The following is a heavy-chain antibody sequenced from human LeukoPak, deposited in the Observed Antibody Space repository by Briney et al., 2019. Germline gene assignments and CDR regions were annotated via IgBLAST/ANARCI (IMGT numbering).Heavy chain of an antibody. V-gene: IGHV5-51*01. Sequence: GESLKISCKGSGYSFTSYWIGWVRQMPGKGLEWMGIIYPGDSDTRYSPSFRGQVTISADKSISTAYLQWSSLKASDTAMYYCARGVDTAVVINDYWGQGTLVTVSS. D-gene: IGHD5-18*01. CDR1: GYSFTSYW. CDR3: ARGVDTAVVINDY. J-gene: IGHJ4*02. CDR2: IYPGDSDT.